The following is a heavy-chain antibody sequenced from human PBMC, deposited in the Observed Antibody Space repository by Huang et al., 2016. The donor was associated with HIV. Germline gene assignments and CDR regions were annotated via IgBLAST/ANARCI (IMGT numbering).Heavy chain of an antibody. CDR1: GFSFSSYT. V-gene: IGHV3-23*01. J-gene: IGHJ5*02. D-gene: IGHD6-19*01. CDR2: IRGSDNTT. CDR3: AKDRVAGTGHCFDP. Sequence: EVKLLESGGGLVQPGGSLRLSCAASGFSFSSYTMTWVRQAPGKGREGGTSIRGSDNTTFYADSVKVRFTISRDNSKNTLYLQMKSLRVDDTAVYYCAKDRVAGTGHCFDPWGQGTLVTVSS.